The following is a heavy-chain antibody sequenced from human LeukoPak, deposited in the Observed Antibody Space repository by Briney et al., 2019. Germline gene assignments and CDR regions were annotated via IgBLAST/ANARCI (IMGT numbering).Heavy chain of an antibody. D-gene: IGHD5-12*01. Sequence: GASVKVSCKASGGTFSSYAISWVRQAPGQGLEWMGGIIPIFGTANYAQKFQGRVTITADESTSTAYMELSSLRSEDTAVYYCATPLDRGGYDYGASGYWRQGTLDTVSS. CDR3: ATPLDRGGYDYGASGY. CDR2: IIPIFGTA. V-gene: IGHV1-69*13. CDR1: GGTFSSYA. J-gene: IGHJ4*02.